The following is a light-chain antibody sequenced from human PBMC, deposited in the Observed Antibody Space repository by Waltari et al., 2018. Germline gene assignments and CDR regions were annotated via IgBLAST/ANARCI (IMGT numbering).Light chain of an antibody. J-gene: IGKJ2*01. CDR3: QQSYRTPLYT. CDR1: QGIGTY. Sequence: DIQMTQSPSSLSASIGDRVTISCRASQGIGTYLNWYLQRPGKAPELLIYGASSLHSGVPSRFSGSGSGTDFTLSISSLQADDFATYYCQQSYRTPLYTFGQGTKLDIK. CDR2: GAS. V-gene: IGKV1-39*01.